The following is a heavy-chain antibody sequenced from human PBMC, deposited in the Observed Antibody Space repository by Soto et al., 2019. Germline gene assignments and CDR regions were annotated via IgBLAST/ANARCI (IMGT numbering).Heavy chain of an antibody. D-gene: IGHD2-15*01. V-gene: IGHV4-34*01. CDR1: GGSFSGNF. Sequence: SETLSLTCAVYGGSFSGNFWSWIRQPPGKGLEWVGEINHSGSINYNPSLKSRVTISINTSQNQFSLNLTSVTAADTAVYYCARGTVRSLSVVAATPDAFDIWGQGTMVTVSS. CDR3: ARGTVRSLSVVAATPDAFDI. CDR2: INHSGSI. J-gene: IGHJ3*02.